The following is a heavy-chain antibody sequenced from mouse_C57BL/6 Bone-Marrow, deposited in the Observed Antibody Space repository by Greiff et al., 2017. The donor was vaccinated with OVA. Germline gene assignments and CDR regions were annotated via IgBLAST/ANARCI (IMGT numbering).Heavy chain of an antibody. CDR1: GFTFTDYY. J-gene: IGHJ2*01. V-gene: IGHV7-3*01. CDR3: ARLIYYYGLFDY. Sequence: EVQVVESGGGLVQPGGSLSLSCAASGFTFTDYYMSWVRQPPGKALEWLGFIRNKANGYTTEYSASVKGRFTISRDNSQSILYLQMNALRAEDSATYYCARLIYYYGLFDYWGQGTTLTVSS. D-gene: IGHD1-1*01. CDR2: IRNKANGYTT.